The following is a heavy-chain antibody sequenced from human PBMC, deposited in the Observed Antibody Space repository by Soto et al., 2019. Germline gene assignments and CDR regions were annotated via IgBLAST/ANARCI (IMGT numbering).Heavy chain of an antibody. V-gene: IGHV3-23*01. J-gene: IGHJ4*02. Sequence: GGSLRLSCAASGFTFSSYAMSWVRQAPGKGLEWVSAISGSGGSTYYADSVKGRFTISRDNSKNTLYLQMNSLRAEDTAVYYCAKDMMITFGGVIVDFDYWGQGTLVTISS. CDR2: ISGSGGST. CDR3: AKDMMITFGGVIVDFDY. D-gene: IGHD3-16*02. CDR1: GFTFSSYA.